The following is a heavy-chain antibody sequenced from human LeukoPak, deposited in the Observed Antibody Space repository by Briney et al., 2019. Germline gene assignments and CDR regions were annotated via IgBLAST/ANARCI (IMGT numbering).Heavy chain of an antibody. Sequence: ASVKVSCKASGGTFSSYAISWVRHAPGQGLEWMGGIIPIFGTADYAQKFQGRVTITADESTSTAYMELSSLRSEDTAVYYCASCSGGSCYYYYYMDVWGKGTTVTVSS. CDR2: IIPIFGTA. D-gene: IGHD2-15*01. CDR1: GGTFSSYA. V-gene: IGHV1-69*13. CDR3: ASCSGGSCYYYYYMDV. J-gene: IGHJ6*03.